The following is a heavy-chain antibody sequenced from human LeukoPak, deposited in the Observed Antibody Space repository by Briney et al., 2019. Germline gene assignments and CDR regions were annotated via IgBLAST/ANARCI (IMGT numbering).Heavy chain of an antibody. CDR2: ISYDGSNE. J-gene: IGHJ6*02. D-gene: IGHD3-16*01. Sequence: GRSLRLSCAASGFTFSSYSMHWVRQAPGKGLEWVAVISYDGSNEYYADSVKGRFTISRDNSKNTLYLQMNSLRAEDTAVYYCARDRSDYSIKYYYYYGMDVWGQGTTATVSS. CDR3: ARDRSDYSIKYYYYYGMDV. V-gene: IGHV3-30-3*01. CDR1: GFTFSSYS.